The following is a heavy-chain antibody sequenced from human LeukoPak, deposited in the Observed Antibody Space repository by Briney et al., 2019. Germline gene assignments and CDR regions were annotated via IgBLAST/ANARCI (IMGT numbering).Heavy chain of an antibody. CDR3: AKDRGGSSSWGLDY. J-gene: IGHJ4*02. CDR2: ISYDGSNK. D-gene: IGHD6-13*01. Sequence: GGSLRLSCAASGFTFSSYGMHWVRQAPGKGLEWVAVISYDGSNKYYADSVKGRFTISRDNSKNTLYLQMNSLRAEDTAVYYCAKDRGGSSSWGLDYWGQGALVTVSS. CDR1: GFTFSSYG. V-gene: IGHV3-30*18.